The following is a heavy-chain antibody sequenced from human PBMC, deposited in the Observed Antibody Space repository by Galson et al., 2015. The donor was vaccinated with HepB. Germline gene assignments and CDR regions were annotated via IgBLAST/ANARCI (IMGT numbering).Heavy chain of an antibody. CDR3: ARERHDSSGYTPFDY. J-gene: IGHJ4*02. CDR2: IYYSGST. V-gene: IGHV4-30-4*01. D-gene: IGHD3-22*01. CDR1: GGSISSGDYY. Sequence: LTCTVSGGSISSGDYYWSWIRQPPGKGLEWIGYIYYSGSTYYNPSLKSRVTISVDTSKNQFSLKLSSVTAADTAVYYCARERHDSSGYTPFDYWGQGTLVTVSS.